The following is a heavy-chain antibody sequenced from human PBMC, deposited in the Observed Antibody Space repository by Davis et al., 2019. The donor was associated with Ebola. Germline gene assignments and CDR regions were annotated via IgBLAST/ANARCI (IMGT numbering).Heavy chain of an antibody. CDR3: ARKNGHSFDY. V-gene: IGHV1-69*06. J-gene: IGHJ4*02. Sequence: SVKVSCKASGDTFSYAIDWVRQAPGQGLEWMGGIIPFFGTTNYAQKFQGRVTITADKSTTTAYMELSSLTSEDTAVYYCARKNGHSFDYWGQGTLVTVSS. D-gene: IGHD2-8*01. CDR2: IIPFFGTT. CDR1: GDTFSYA.